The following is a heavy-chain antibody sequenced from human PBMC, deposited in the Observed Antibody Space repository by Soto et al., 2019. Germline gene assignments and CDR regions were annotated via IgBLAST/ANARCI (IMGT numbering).Heavy chain of an antibody. J-gene: IGHJ3*01. CDR3: TTDPYHPS. CDR2: ITSKTDGGTT. V-gene: IGHV3-15*01. Sequence: EVQLVESGGGLVKPGGSLRLSCAASGFTFSNAWMSWVRQAPGKGLEWVGRITSKTDGGTTDYAAPVKGRFTISRDDSKNTLYLQMNSLKTEDTAVYYCTTDPYHPSWGQGTMVTVSS. CDR1: GFTFSNAW. D-gene: IGHD2-2*01.